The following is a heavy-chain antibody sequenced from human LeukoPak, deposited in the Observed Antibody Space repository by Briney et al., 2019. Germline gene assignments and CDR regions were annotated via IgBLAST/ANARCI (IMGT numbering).Heavy chain of an antibody. J-gene: IGHJ4*02. CDR2: ISTSGST. Sequence: PSETLSLTCTVSGGSISSDYWSWIRQPAGKGLEWIGRISTSGSTNYNPSLKSRVTMSVDTSKNQFSLKLSSVTAADTAVYYCARDGELGFFDYWGQGTLVTVSS. CDR3: ARDGELGFFDY. D-gene: IGHD3-16*01. V-gene: IGHV4-4*07. CDR1: GGSISSDY.